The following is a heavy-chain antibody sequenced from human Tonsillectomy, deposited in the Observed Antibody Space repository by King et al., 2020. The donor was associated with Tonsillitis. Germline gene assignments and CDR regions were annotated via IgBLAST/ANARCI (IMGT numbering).Heavy chain of an antibody. J-gene: IGHJ4*02. D-gene: IGHD1-26*01. Sequence: QLVQSGAEVKKPGASVRVSCKASCYTFTSYGISWVRQAPGHGLEWMGWISAYNGNTDYAQKFQGRVTMTSDTSTTTAYMERRSRRSDDTAVYYCARDSGGSDSFYLDYWGQGTLVTVSS. CDR3: ARDSGGSDSFYLDY. CDR1: CYTFTSYG. CDR2: ISAYNGNT. V-gene: IGHV1-18*01.